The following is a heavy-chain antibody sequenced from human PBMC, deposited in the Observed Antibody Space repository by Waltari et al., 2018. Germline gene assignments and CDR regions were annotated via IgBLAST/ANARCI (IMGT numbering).Heavy chain of an antibody. Sequence: QVQLVQSGAEVKKPGASVKVSCKASGYTFTSYAMHWVRPAPGQRLEWMGWINAGNGNTKYSQEFQGRVTITRDTSASTAYMELSSLRSEDMAVYYCARDIYGYSSSWYYFDYWGQGTLVTVSS. CDR2: INAGNGNT. J-gene: IGHJ4*02. V-gene: IGHV1-3*03. CDR3: ARDIYGYSSSWYYFDY. D-gene: IGHD6-13*01. CDR1: GYTFTSYA.